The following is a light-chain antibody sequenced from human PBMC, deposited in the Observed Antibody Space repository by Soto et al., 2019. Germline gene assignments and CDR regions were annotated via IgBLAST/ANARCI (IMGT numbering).Light chain of an antibody. CDR3: QKYNSATPLT. J-gene: IGKJ4*01. V-gene: IGKV1-27*01. CDR2: AAS. CDR1: QGISNY. Sequence: DIQMTQSQSSLSASVGDRVTITCRASQGISNYLAWYQQKPGKVPKLLIYAASTLQSAVPSRFSGSGSGTDVTLTISSRQPKDVATYYCQKYNSATPLTFGGGTKVEMK.